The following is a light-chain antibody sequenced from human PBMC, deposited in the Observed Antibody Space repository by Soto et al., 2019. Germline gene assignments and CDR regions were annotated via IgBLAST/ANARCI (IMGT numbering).Light chain of an antibody. CDR1: QSLLYSSNNKNY. J-gene: IGKJ1*01. Sequence: IVMTQSPDSLAVSLGERATINCKSSQSLLYSSNNKNYLAWYQQKPGKAPKLLIYKASTLKSGVPSRFSGSGSGTEFTLTISSLQPDDFATYYCQHYNSYSEAFGQGTKVDIK. CDR2: KAS. CDR3: QHYNSYSEA. V-gene: IGKV4-1*01.